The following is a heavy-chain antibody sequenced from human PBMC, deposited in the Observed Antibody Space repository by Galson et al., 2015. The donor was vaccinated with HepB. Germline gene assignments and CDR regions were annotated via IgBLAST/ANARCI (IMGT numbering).Heavy chain of an antibody. D-gene: IGHD2-2*01. CDR1: GFTFSSYA. CDR3: AKAKTGLQLPESFDY. Sequence: SLRLSCAASGFTFSSYAMSWVRQAPGKGLEWVSAISGSGGSTYYADSVKGRFTISRDNSKNTLYLQMNSLRAEDTAVYYCAKAKTGLQLPESFDYWGQGTLVTVSS. CDR2: ISGSGGST. J-gene: IGHJ4*02. V-gene: IGHV3-23*01.